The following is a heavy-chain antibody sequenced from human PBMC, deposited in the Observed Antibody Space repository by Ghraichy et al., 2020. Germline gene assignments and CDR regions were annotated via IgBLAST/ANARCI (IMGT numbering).Heavy chain of an antibody. Sequence: GGSLRLSCAASGFTFSSYGMHWVRQAPGKGLEWVAVIWYDGSNKYYADSVKGRFTISRDNSTNTLYLQMNSLRAEDTAVYYCASGSYGPKYYFDYWGQGTLVTVSS. CDR3: ASGSYGPKYYFDY. CDR1: GFTFSSYG. CDR2: IWYDGSNK. D-gene: IGHD5-18*01. V-gene: IGHV3-33*01. J-gene: IGHJ4*02.